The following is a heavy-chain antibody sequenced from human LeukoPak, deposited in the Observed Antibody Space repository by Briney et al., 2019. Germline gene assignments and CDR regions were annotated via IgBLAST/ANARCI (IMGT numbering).Heavy chain of an antibody. Sequence: GGSLRLSCAASGFTFSSYAMSWVRQAPGKGLEWVSTISGSGGSTYYTDSVKGRFTISRDNSKNTLYLQMNSLRAEDTAMYYCAKGYGSGSYRYFDYWGQGTLVTVSS. V-gene: IGHV3-23*01. CDR3: AKGYGSGSYRYFDY. CDR1: GFTFSSYA. J-gene: IGHJ4*02. CDR2: ISGSGGST. D-gene: IGHD3-10*01.